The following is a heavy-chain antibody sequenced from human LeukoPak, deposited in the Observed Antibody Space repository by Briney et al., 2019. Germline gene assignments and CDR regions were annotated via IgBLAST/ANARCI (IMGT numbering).Heavy chain of an antibody. V-gene: IGHV4-39*01. Sequence: PSGTLSLTCTVSGGSISSTTYFWAWIRQPPGEGLEWIGSIYYSGSTHYNPSLKSRVTISVDTSKNQFSLRLSSVTAADTALFYCARQLRYNYGMDVWGQGTTVTVSS. J-gene: IGHJ6*02. CDR3: ARQLRYNYGMDV. CDR2: IYYSGST. CDR1: GGSISSTTYF. D-gene: IGHD3-9*01.